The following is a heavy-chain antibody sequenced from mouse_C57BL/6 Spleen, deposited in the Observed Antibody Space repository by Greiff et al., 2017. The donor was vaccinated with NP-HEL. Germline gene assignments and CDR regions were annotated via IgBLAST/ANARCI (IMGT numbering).Heavy chain of an antibody. CDR3: ASQGNYYGSSYLFAY. CDR2: ISSGGSYT. V-gene: IGHV5-6*02. D-gene: IGHD1-1*01. Sequence: DVMLVESGGDLVKPGGSLKLSCAASGFTFSSYGMSWVRQTPDKRLEWVATISSGGSYTYYPDRVKGRFTISRDNAKNTLYLQMSSLKSEDTARYYCASQGNYYGSSYLFAYWGQGTLVTVSA. CDR1: GFTFSSYG. J-gene: IGHJ3*01.